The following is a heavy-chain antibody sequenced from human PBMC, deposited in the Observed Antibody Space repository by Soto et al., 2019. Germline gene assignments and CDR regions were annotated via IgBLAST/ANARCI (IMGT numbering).Heavy chain of an antibody. CDR1: GFTFSSYS. CDR2: ISSSSSTI. Sequence: EVQLVESGGGLVQPGGSLRLSCAASGFTFSSYSMNWVRQAPGKGLEWVSYISSSSSTIYYADSVKGRFTISRDNAKNSLYLQMNSLRDEDTAVYYCAREKVWFEELLSPNWFDPWGQGTLVTVSS. D-gene: IGHD3-10*01. CDR3: AREKVWFEELLSPNWFDP. J-gene: IGHJ5*02. V-gene: IGHV3-48*02.